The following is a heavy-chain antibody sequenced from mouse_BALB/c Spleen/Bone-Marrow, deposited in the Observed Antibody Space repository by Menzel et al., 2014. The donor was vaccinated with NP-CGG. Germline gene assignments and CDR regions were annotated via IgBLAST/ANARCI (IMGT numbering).Heavy chain of an antibody. J-gene: IGHJ3*01. V-gene: IGHV14-3*02. CDR2: IDPANGNT. D-gene: IGHD1-1*01. Sequence: EVMLVESGAELVKPGASVKLSCTASGFNIKDTYMHWVKQRPEQGLEWIGRIDPANGNTKYDPKFQGKDNITADTSSNTTSLQLSSLTSEDTAVYYCANYYYGSNCGFAYWGQGTLVTVSA. CDR3: ANYYYGSNCGFAY. CDR1: GFNIKDTY.